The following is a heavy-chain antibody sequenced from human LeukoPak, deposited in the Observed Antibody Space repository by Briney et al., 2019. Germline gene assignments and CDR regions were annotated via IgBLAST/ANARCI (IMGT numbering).Heavy chain of an antibody. D-gene: IGHD6-13*01. CDR1: GFTFSSYA. CDR2: ISGSGGST. CDR3: AKDLYRIAAAGTYLDY. V-gene: IGHV3-23*01. J-gene: IGHJ4*02. Sequence: GGSLRLSCAASGFTFSSYAMSWVRQAPGKGLEWVSAISGSGGSTYYADSVKGRFTISRDNSKNTLYLQMNSLRAEDTAVYYCAKDLYRIAAAGTYLDYWGQGTLSPSPQ.